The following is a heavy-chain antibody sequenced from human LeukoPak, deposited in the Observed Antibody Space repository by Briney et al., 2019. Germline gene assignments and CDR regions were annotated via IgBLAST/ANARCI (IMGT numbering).Heavy chain of an antibody. CDR1: GGTFSSYA. V-gene: IGHV1-69*05. D-gene: IGHD5-24*01. Sequence: SVKVSCKASGGTFSSYAISWVRQAPGQGLEWMGGIIPIFGTANYAQKFQGRVTITTDESTSTAYMELSSLRSEDTAVYYCARGMATIVWGLYYYYSYMDVWGKGTTVTVSS. J-gene: IGHJ6*03. CDR3: ARGMATIVWGLYYYYSYMDV. CDR2: IIPIFGTA.